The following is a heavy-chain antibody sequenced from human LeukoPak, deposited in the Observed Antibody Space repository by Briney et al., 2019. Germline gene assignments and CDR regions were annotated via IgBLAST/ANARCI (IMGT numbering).Heavy chain of an antibody. J-gene: IGHJ4*02. Sequence: ASVKVSCKASGYTFTSYYMRWVRQAPGQGLEWMGIINPSGGSTTFAQKFQGRVTMTRDASTSTVYLELSSLRSEDAAVYYCARSRSSGWHDFWGQGTLVIVSS. CDR1: GYTFTSYY. D-gene: IGHD6-19*01. CDR3: ARSRSSGWHDF. CDR2: INPSGGST. V-gene: IGHV1-46*01.